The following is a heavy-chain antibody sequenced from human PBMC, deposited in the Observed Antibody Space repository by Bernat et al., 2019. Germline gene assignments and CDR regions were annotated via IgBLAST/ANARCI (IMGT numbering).Heavy chain of an antibody. D-gene: IGHD2-2*01. J-gene: IGHJ4*02. CDR1: GFTFSSYW. CDR3: AREGVVVPAAWVDY. Sequence: EVQLVESGGGLVQPGGSLRLSCAASGFTFSSYWMHWVRQAPGKGLKWVAAMKQDGSEEYYVDSVKGRFTISRDNAKNSLHLQMNSLRAEDTAVYYCAREGVVVPAAWVDYWGQGTLVTVSS. CDR2: MKQDGSEE. V-gene: IGHV3-7*03.